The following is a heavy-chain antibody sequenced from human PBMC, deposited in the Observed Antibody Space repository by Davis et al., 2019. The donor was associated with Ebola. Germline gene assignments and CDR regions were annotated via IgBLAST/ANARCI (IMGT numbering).Heavy chain of an antibody. CDR2: MNPNSGNT. Sequence: AASVKVSCKASGYTFIRYAISWVRQAPGQGLEWVGWMNPNSGNTGYAQKFQGRVTMTRNTSINTAYMELSSLRSEDTAVYFCARDSSGVVGANDFDYWGQGSLVTVSS. V-gene: IGHV1-8*01. CDR1: GYTFIRYA. J-gene: IGHJ4*02. D-gene: IGHD1-26*01. CDR3: ARDSSGVVGANDFDY.